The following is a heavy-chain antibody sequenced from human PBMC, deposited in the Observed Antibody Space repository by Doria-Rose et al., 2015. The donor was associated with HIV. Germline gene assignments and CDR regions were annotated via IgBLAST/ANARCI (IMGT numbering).Heavy chain of an antibody. V-gene: IGHV2-26*01. J-gene: IGHJ4*02. CDR1: GVSLSSPGMG. D-gene: IGHD6-13*01. CDR2: IFSDDER. CDR3: ARIKSSRWYHKYYFDF. Sequence: ESGPVLVKPTETLTLTCTVSGVSLSSPGMGVSWIRQPPGKALERLANIFSDDERSYKTSLKSRLTISRGTSKGQVVLTMTDMDPVDTATYYCARIKSSRWYHKYYFDFWGQGTLVIVSA.